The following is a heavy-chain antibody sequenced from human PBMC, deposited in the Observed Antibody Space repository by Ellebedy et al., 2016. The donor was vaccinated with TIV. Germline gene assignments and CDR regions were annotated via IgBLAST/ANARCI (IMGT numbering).Heavy chain of an antibody. V-gene: IGHV1-46*01. CDR2: INPSGGST. Sequence: ASVKVSXXASGYTFTSYYMHWVRQAPGQGLEWMGIINPSGGSTSYAQKFQGRVTMTRDTSTSTVYMELSSLRSEDTAVYYCATRGGMATGYFDYWGQGTLVTVSS. D-gene: IGHD3-10*01. J-gene: IGHJ4*02. CDR1: GYTFTSYY. CDR3: ATRGGMATGYFDY.